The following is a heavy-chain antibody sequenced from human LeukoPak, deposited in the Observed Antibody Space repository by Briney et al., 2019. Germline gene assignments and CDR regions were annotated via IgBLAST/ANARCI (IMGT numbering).Heavy chain of an antibody. Sequence: GESLKISCKASGYNFPTYWIGWVRQMPGKGLEWMGIIYPDDSDTRYSPSFEGQVTISVDKSVSTAYLQWSSLKASDTAIYYCARPSFSRDVGWFDPWGQGTLVVVSS. CDR3: ARPSFSRDVGWFDP. CDR2: IYPDDSDT. CDR1: GYNFPTYW. V-gene: IGHV5-51*01. D-gene: IGHD2-21*02. J-gene: IGHJ5*02.